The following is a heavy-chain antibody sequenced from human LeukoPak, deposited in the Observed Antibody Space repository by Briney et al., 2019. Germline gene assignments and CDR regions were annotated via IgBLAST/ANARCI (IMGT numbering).Heavy chain of an antibody. CDR2: ISGSGGGT. J-gene: IGHJ4*02. D-gene: IGHD3-3*01. V-gene: IGHV3-23*01. CDR3: AKARFLEWLPFDC. CDR1: GFTFSSYA. Sequence: GGSLRLSCAASGFTFSSYAMSWVRQAPGKGLEWVSAISGSGGGTYYVDSVKGRFTISRDNSKNTLYLQMNSLRAEDTAVYYCAKARFLEWLPFDCWGQGTLVTVSS.